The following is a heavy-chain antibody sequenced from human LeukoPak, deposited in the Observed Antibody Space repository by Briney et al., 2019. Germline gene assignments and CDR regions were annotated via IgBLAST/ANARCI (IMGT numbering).Heavy chain of an antibody. J-gene: IGHJ5*02. CDR1: GFTFSKAW. CDR2: INHSGST. CDR3: ARRGIPGILRFLEWPKHNWFDP. Sequence: GSLRLSCAASGFTFSKAWMSWIRQPPGKGLEGIGEINHSGSTNYNPSLKSRVSISVDTSKNQFSLKLRSVTAAATAVYYCARRGIPGILRFLEWPKHNWFDPWGQGTLVTVSS. V-gene: IGHV4-34*01. D-gene: IGHD3-3*01.